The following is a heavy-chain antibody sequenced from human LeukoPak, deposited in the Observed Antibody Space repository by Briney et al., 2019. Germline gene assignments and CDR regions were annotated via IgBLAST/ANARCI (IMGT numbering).Heavy chain of an antibody. J-gene: IGHJ4*02. CDR3: ARRRVGPSWNQYYFGY. V-gene: IGHV1-18*01. CDR2: ISAYNGNT. D-gene: IGHD1-1*01. Sequence: EASVKVSCKASGYTFTSYGISWVRQAPGQGLEWMGWISAYNGNTNYAQKLQGRVTMTTDTSTSTAYMELRSLRSDDTAVYYCARRRVGPSWNQYYFGYWGQGTLVTVSS. CDR1: GYTFTSYG.